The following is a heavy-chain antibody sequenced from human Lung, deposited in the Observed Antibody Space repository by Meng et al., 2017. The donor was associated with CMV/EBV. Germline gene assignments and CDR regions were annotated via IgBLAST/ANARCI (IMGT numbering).Heavy chain of an antibody. CDR1: GGSISSGGFY. Sequence: QAPFRRPGQGLVKPSPTLSLTCTASGGSISSGGFYWGWIRQHPGKGLEWIGYIYYSGSTYYNPSLRSRVAISIDTSKNQFSLKLTSVTAADTAVYFCARTNYGDYNWFDPWGQGALVTVSS. D-gene: IGHD4-17*01. J-gene: IGHJ5*02. V-gene: IGHV4-31*03. CDR3: ARTNYGDYNWFDP. CDR2: IYYSGST.